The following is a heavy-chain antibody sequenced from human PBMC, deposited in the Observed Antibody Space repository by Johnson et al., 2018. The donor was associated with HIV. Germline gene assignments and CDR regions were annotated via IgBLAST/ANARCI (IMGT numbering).Heavy chain of an antibody. J-gene: IGHJ3*02. CDR1: GFTFSSYD. Sequence: MQLVESGGGLVQPGGSLRLSCAASGFTFSSYDMHWVRQATGKGLEWVSAIGTAGDTYYPGSVKGRFTISRENAKNSLYLQMNSLRAEDTAVYYCAAGDSHGGAFDIWGQGTMVTVSA. V-gene: IGHV3-13*01. D-gene: IGHD2-21*02. CDR2: IGTAGDT. CDR3: AAGDSHGGAFDI.